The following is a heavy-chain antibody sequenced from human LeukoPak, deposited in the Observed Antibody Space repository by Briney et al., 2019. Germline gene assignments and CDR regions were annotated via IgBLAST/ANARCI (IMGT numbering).Heavy chain of an antibody. V-gene: IGHV3-30*18. J-gene: IGHJ6*04. D-gene: IGHD3-9*01. CDR1: GFTFSSYG. Sequence: PGRSLRLSCAASGFTFSSYGMHWVRQAPGKGLEWVAVISYDGSNKYYADSVKGRFTISRDNSKNTLYLQMNSLRAEDTAVYYCAKGGRRYFYWLPDYYGMDVWGKGTTVTVSS. CDR2: ISYDGSNK. CDR3: AKGGRRYFYWLPDYYGMDV.